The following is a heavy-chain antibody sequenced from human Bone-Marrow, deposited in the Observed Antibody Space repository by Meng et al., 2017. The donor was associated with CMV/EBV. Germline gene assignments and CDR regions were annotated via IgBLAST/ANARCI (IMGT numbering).Heavy chain of an antibody. Sequence: ASVKVSCKASGYTFTSYYMHWVRQAPGQGLEWMGIINPSGGSTSYAQKFQGRVTMTRDTSTSTVYMELSSLRSEDMAVYYCARRTNWAYERVDAFDIWGQGTMVTVSS. D-gene: IGHD7-27*01. J-gene: IGHJ3*02. V-gene: IGHV1-46*01. CDR1: GYTFTSYY. CDR3: ARRTNWAYERVDAFDI. CDR2: INPSGGST.